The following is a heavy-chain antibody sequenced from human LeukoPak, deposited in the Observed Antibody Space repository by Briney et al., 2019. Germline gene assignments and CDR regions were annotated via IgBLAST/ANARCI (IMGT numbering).Heavy chain of an antibody. J-gene: IGHJ1*01. Sequence: GGSLRLSCAASGFTFDDYAMHWVRQAPGKGLEWVSGISWNSGSIGYADSVKGRFTISRDNAKNSLYLQMNSLRAEDTALYYCAKVSRASFQHWGQGTLVTVSS. D-gene: IGHD6-6*01. CDR3: AKVSRASFQH. CDR2: ISWNSGSI. V-gene: IGHV3-9*01. CDR1: GFTFDDYA.